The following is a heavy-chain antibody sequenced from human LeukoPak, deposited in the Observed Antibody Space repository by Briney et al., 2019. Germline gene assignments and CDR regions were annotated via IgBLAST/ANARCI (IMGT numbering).Heavy chain of an antibody. Sequence: GGSLRLSCAASGFTFNTHSMNWVRQAPGKGLEWVSYILSSSSTIYYADSVKGRFTISRDNAKNSLFLQMNSLRADDTAVYYCARAVGHGSGSPRMNVWGNGTTVTVSS. D-gene: IGHD3-10*01. CDR3: ARAVGHGSGSPRMNV. CDR2: ILSSSSTI. J-gene: IGHJ6*04. V-gene: IGHV3-48*01. CDR1: GFTFNTHS.